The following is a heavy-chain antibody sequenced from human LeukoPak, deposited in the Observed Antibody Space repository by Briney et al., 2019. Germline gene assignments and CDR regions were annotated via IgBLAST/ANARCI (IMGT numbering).Heavy chain of an antibody. Sequence: GGSLRLSCAASGFTFSSYSMNWVRQAPGKGLEWVSSISRSSSYIYYADSVKGRLTISRDNAKNSPYLQMNSLRAEETAVYYCARDARDSSGYYDWFDPWGQGTLVTVSS. J-gene: IGHJ5*02. CDR1: GFTFSSYS. CDR2: ISRSSSYI. CDR3: ARDARDSSGYYDWFDP. D-gene: IGHD3-22*01. V-gene: IGHV3-21*01.